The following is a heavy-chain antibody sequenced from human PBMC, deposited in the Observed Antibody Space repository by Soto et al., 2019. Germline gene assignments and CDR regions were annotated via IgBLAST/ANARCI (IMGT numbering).Heavy chain of an antibody. CDR1: GYSFTSYW. Sequence: GESLKISCKGSGYSFTSYWIGWVRQMPGKGLEWMGIIYPGDSDTRYSPSFQGQVTISADKSISTAYLQWSSLKASDTAMYYCARSVFGELLGFPFDYWGQGTLVTVSS. J-gene: IGHJ4*02. V-gene: IGHV5-51*01. CDR2: IYPGDSDT. CDR3: ARSVFGELLGFPFDY. D-gene: IGHD3-10*02.